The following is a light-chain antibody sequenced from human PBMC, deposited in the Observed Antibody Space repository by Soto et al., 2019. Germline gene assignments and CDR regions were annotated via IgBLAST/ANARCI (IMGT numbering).Light chain of an antibody. CDR2: DVS. CDR3: SSSTTTTSLVV. CDR1: SSDIGDYNY. V-gene: IGLV2-14*01. Sequence: QSALTQPASVSGSPGQSITISCTGTSSDIGDYNYVSWYQQYPGKVPKLVIYDVSHRPSGVSNRFSGSKSGNTASLTISGLQAKDEADYYCSSSTTTTSLVVFGGGTKVTVL. J-gene: IGLJ3*02.